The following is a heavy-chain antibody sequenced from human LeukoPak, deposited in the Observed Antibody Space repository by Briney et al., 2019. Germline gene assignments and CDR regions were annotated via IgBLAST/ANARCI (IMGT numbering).Heavy chain of an antibody. J-gene: IGHJ4*02. D-gene: IGHD4-23*01. CDR3: ARDQVGSTAVE. CDR1: GFTFSSYW. CDR2: IYSGGSI. V-gene: IGHV3-66*02. Sequence: GGSLRLSCAASGFTFSSYWMSWVRQAPGKGLEWVSVIYSGGSIYYADSVKGRFTISRDNSKNTLYLQMNSLRAEDTAVYYCARDQVGSTAVEWGQGTLVTVSS.